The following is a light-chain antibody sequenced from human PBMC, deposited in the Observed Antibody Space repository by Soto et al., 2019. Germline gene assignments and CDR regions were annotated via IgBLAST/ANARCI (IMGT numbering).Light chain of an antibody. CDR1: SSNIGSNP. CDR2: RNN. J-gene: IGLJ1*01. Sequence: QPVLTQPPSASGTPGQRVTVSCSGSSSNIGSNPVNWYQQVPGAAPRLLIYRNNQRPSGVPDRISGSKSGTSASLDISGLRSEDEGDYYCAVWDGSLSGPNTVFGTGTKLTVL. CDR3: AVWDGSLSGPNTV. V-gene: IGLV1-47*01.